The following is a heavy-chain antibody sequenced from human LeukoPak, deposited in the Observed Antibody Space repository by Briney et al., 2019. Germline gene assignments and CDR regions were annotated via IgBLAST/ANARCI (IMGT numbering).Heavy chain of an antibody. J-gene: IGHJ4*02. CDR1: GGSISRSSYY. D-gene: IGHD1-26*01. Sequence: KPSETLSLTCTVSGGSISRSSYYWGWIRQTPGKGPEWIGGIYYGGSTYYNPSLKSRVTISVDTSKNQFSLKLSSVTAADTAVYYCAGHDWYSGSCLDYWGQGTLVTVSS. CDR2: IYYGGST. V-gene: IGHV4-39*01. CDR3: AGHDWYSGSCLDY.